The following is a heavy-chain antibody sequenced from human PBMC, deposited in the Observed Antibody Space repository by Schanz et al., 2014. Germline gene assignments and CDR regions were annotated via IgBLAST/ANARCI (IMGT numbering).Heavy chain of an antibody. Sequence: VQLVESGGGLVQPGGSLRLSCAVSGFIVRSNYMTWVRQHPGKGLEWVGYIYYSGGTYYSPSLKSRVSISLDTSKNQFSLNLSSVTAADTAVYYCARDRLAAQGIDSWGQGTLVTVSS. D-gene: IGHD6-6*01. V-gene: IGHV4-31*02. J-gene: IGHJ4*02. CDR3: ARDRLAAQGIDS. CDR1: GFIVRSNY. CDR2: IYYSGGT.